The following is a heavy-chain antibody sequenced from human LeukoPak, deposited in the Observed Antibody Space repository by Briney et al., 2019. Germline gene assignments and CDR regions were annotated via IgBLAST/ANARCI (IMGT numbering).Heavy chain of an antibody. J-gene: IGHJ4*02. CDR2: IYYSGET. CDR3: AKTVGTHRFDY. Sequence: PSETLSLTCTVSGGSISSRSYYWGWIRQPPGKELEWIGTIYYSGETHYNPSLHSRVVISVDTSNNHFSLKLTSVTAPDTAVYYCAKTVGTHRFDYWGQGTVVTVSS. D-gene: IGHD4-23*01. V-gene: IGHV4-39*02. CDR1: GGSISSRSYY.